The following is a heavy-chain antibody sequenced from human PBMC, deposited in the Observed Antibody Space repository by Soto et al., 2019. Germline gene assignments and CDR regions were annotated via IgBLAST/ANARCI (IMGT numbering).Heavy chain of an antibody. CDR2: ISGSGGST. V-gene: IGHV3-23*01. CDR1: GFTFSSYS. Sequence: GGSLILSCAASGFTFSSYSMSWVRQAPGKGLEWVSAISGSGGSTYYADSVKGRFTISRDNSKNTLYLQMNSLRAEDTAVYYCAKDFIAVAAIVAPLFDYWGQGTLVTVSS. J-gene: IGHJ4*02. CDR3: AKDFIAVAAIVAPLFDY. D-gene: IGHD6-19*01.